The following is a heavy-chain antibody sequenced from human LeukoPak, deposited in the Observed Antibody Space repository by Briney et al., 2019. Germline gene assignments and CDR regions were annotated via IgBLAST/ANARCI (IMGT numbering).Heavy chain of an antibody. CDR3: ARRRGLFGGAGYYFDY. V-gene: IGHV1-8*01. J-gene: IGHJ4*02. CDR2: MNPDSGNT. Sequence: ASLKVSCKASGYTFISHDINWVRQATGQGLEWMGWMNPDSGNTDYAQSFQGRVTMTRNTSINTAYMDLSGLRSNDTAVFYCARRRGLFGGAGYYFDYWGQGTLVTVSS. CDR1: GYTFISHD. D-gene: IGHD3-16*01.